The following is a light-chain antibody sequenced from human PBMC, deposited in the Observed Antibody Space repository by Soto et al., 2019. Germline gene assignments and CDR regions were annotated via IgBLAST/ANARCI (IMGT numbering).Light chain of an antibody. Sequence: DIQMTQSPSSLSASVGDRVSITCRASQTISNYLNWFQQKPGEAPNLLIYTISTLQSGVPSRFSGSGSGTDFTLTINNVQLEDFATYYCQQGQEIPLTFGQGTRLEI. CDR3: QQGQEIPLT. J-gene: IGKJ5*01. CDR2: TIS. V-gene: IGKV1-39*01. CDR1: QTISNY.